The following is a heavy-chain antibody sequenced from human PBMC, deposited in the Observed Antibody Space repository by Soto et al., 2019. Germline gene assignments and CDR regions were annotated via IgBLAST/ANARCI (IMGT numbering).Heavy chain of an antibody. Sequence: QVQLQESGPGLVKPSQTLSLTCTVSGGSISSGGYYWSWIRQHPGKGLEWIGYIYYSGSTYYNPSLKSRVTLSVDTSKNQFSLKLSSVTAADTAVYYCARVNLGWSSDYWFDPWGQGTLVTVSS. CDR2: IYYSGST. D-gene: IGHD3-3*01. CDR1: GGSISSGGYY. J-gene: IGHJ5*02. CDR3: ARVNLGWSSDYWFDP. V-gene: IGHV4-31*03.